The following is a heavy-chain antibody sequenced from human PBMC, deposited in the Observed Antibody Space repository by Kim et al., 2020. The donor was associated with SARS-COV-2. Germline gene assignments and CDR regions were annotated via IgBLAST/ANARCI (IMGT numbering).Heavy chain of an antibody. CDR3: ARGASSSPTAMDV. Sequence: ADSVKGRFTISRDNAKNSLYLQMNSLRAEDTAVYYCARGASSSPTAMDVWGKGTTVTVSS. V-gene: IGHV3-21*01. J-gene: IGHJ6*03. D-gene: IGHD6-6*01.